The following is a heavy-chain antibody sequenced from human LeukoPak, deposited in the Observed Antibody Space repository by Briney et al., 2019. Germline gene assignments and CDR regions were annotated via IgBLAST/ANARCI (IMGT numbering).Heavy chain of an antibody. D-gene: IGHD2-21*01. CDR2: IFYTGDS. CDR3: ASHRFASPLDS. V-gene: IGHV4-59*08. Sequence: SETLSLTCTVSGGSISSYYWSWIRQPPGKGLEGIGYIFYTGDSNHNPPFKSRVSISLDTSKDQISLKLSSVTAADTAVYYCASHRFASPLDSWGQGTLVTVSS. J-gene: IGHJ4*02. CDR1: GGSISSYY.